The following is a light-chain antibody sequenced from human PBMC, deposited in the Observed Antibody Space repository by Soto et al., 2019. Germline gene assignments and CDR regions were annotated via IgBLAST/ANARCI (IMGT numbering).Light chain of an antibody. CDR2: TAS. CDR3: QQYESFPLT. J-gene: IGKJ4*01. CDR1: QGINKX. V-gene: IGKV1-16*01. Sequence: DIQMTQSPSSLSASVGDSVTITCRASQGINKXXXXXXQXPXTAPKSLISTASRLQSGVPSRFSGSGSGTHFTLTINNLQPEDFATYYCQQYESFPLTFGGGTRVEIK.